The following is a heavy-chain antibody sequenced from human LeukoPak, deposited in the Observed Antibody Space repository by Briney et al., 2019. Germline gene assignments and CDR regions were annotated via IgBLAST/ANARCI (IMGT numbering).Heavy chain of an antibody. J-gene: IGHJ5*02. CDR1: GGSLSSGSYY. D-gene: IGHD3-22*01. CDR2: IYTSGST. Sequence: SQTLSLTCTVSGGSLSSGSYYWSWLRQPAGKGLEWIGRIYTSGSTNYNPSLKSRVTISVDTSKNQFSLKLSSVTAADTAVYYCARNYYDSSGYSRPNWFDPWGQGTLVTVSS. CDR3: ARNYYDSSGYSRPNWFDP. V-gene: IGHV4-61*02.